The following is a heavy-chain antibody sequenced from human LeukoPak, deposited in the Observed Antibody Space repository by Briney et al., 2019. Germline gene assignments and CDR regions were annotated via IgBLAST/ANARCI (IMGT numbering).Heavy chain of an antibody. D-gene: IGHD4-17*01. CDR2: IIPILGIA. CDR3: AVGFMTTVTTSAFDI. J-gene: IGHJ3*02. CDR1: GGTFSSYA. Sequence: SVKVSCKASGGTFSSYANSWVRQAPGQGLEWMGRIIPILGIANYAQKFQGRVTITADKSTSTAYMELSSLRSEDTAVYYCAVGFMTTVTTSAFDIWGQGTMVTVSS. V-gene: IGHV1-69*04.